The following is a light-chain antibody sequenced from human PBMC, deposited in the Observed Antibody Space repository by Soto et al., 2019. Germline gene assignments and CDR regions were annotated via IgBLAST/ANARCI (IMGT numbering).Light chain of an antibody. Sequence: EIVMTQSPATLSLSPGERTTLSCRASQSINRELAWYQQKHGQPPRLLIYRASTRSTGVPARFTGSESGSEFTLTISGLQSEDFAVYYCQQGHNWPLTFGQGTRLEI. CDR2: RAS. CDR1: QSINRE. CDR3: QQGHNWPLT. V-gene: IGKV3-15*01. J-gene: IGKJ2*01.